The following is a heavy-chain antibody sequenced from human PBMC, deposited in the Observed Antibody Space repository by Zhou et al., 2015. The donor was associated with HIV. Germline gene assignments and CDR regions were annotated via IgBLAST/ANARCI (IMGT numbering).Heavy chain of an antibody. V-gene: IGHV1-69*06. CDR1: GGTFSSYA. CDR2: IIPIFGTA. D-gene: IGHD3-22*01. J-gene: IGHJ4*02. Sequence: QVQLVQSGAEVKKPGSSVKVSCKASGGTFSSYAISWVRQAPGQGLEWMGGIIPIFGTANYAQKFQGRVTITADKSTSTAYMELSSLRSEDTAVYYCARFGYYYDSSGYYRDYWGQGTLVTVSS. CDR3: ARFGYYYDSSGYYRDY.